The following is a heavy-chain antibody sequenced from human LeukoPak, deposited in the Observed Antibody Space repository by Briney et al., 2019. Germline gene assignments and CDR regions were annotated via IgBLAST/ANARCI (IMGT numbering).Heavy chain of an antibody. J-gene: IGHJ4*02. CDR2: ISGSGGST. V-gene: IGHV3-23*01. CDR3: AKCARVDWLPIDY. CDR1: GFTFSSYA. Sequence: GGSLRLSCAASGFTFSSYAMSWVRQAPGKGLEWVSAISGSGGSTYYADSVKGRFTISRDKSKNTLSLQMNSLRAEDTAVYYCAKCARVDWLPIDYRGQGTLVTVSS. D-gene: IGHD3-9*01.